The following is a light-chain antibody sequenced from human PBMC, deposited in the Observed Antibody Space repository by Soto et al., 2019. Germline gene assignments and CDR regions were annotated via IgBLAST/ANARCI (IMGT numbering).Light chain of an antibody. CDR3: QQYNDWPRT. CDR2: GVS. J-gene: IGKJ5*01. Sequence: EIVMTQSPATLSVSPGESVTLSCRASEIFTSNLAWYQQRPGQAPRLLIYGVSTRDTGVPARFSGSASGTEFTLTISGLQSEDFAAYFCQQYNDWPRTFGQGTRLEIK. V-gene: IGKV3-15*01. CDR1: EIFTSN.